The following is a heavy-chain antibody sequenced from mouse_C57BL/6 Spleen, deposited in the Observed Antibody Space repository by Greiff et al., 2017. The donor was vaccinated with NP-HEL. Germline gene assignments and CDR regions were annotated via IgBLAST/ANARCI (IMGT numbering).Heavy chain of an antibody. Sequence: EVQLQQSGPELVKPGASVKIPCKASGYTFTDYNMDWVKQSHGKSLEWIGDINPNNGGTIYNQKFKGKATLTVDKSSSTAYMELRSLTSEDTAVYYCARRTLVYYDYDVGYCDVWGTGTTVTVSS. J-gene: IGHJ1*03. CDR2: INPNNGGT. CDR3: ARRTLVYYDYDVGYCDV. V-gene: IGHV1-18*01. CDR1: GYTFTDYN. D-gene: IGHD2-4*01.